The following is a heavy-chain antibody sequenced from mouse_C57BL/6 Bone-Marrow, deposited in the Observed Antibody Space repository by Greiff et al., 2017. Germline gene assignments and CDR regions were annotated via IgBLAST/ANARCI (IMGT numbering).Heavy chain of an antibody. CDR1: GFNIKDVY. Sequence: EVQLQQSGAELVRPGASVKLSCTASGFNIKDVYMHWVKQRPEQGLEWIGWIDPENGDTEYASKFQGKATITADTSSNPAYLQLSSLTSEDTAVDYCTTVVHYWGQGTTLTVSA. J-gene: IGHJ2*01. CDR2: IDPENGDT. V-gene: IGHV14-4*01. CDR3: TTVVHY. D-gene: IGHD1-1*01.